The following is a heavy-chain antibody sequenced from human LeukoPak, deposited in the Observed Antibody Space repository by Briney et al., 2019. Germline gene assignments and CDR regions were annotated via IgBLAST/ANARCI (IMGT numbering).Heavy chain of an antibody. V-gene: IGHV4-34*01. J-gene: IGHJ4*02. D-gene: IGHD3-10*01. CDR2: INHSGST. CDR1: GVSFSGYY. CDR3: ARLKITMVRGVILGFNDY. Sequence: SETLSLTCAVYGVSFSGYYWSWIRQPPGKGLEWIGEINHSGSTNYNPSLKSRVTISVDTSKNQFSLTLSSVTAADTAVNYCARLKITMVRGVILGFNDYWGQGTLVTVSS.